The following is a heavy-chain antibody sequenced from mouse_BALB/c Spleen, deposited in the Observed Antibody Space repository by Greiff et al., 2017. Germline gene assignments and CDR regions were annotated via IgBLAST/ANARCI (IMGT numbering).Heavy chain of an antibody. CDR1: GFTFSSYT. V-gene: IGHV5-6-4*01. Sequence: EVQGVESGGGLVKPGGSLKLSCAASGFTFSSYTMSWVRQTPEKRLEWVATISSGGSYTYYPDSVKGRFTISRDNAKNTLYLQMSSLKSEDTAMYYCTRDLDYDGSYYAMDYWGQGTSVTVSS. CDR2: ISSGGSYT. CDR3: TRDLDYDGSYYAMDY. J-gene: IGHJ4*01. D-gene: IGHD2-4*01.